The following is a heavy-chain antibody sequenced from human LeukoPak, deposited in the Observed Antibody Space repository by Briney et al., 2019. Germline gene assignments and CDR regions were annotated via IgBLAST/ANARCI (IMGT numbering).Heavy chain of an antibody. J-gene: IGHJ6*02. CDR2: ISAYNGNT. D-gene: IGHD6-13*01. Sequence: ASVKVSCKASGYTFTSYGISWVRQAPGQGLEWMGWISAYNGNTNYAQKLQGRVTMTTDTSTSTAYMELRSLRSDDTAVYYCATVGLIGFTYSSSWYDYYYYGMDVWGQGTTVTVSS. V-gene: IGHV1-18*01. CDR1: GYTFTSYG. CDR3: ATVGLIGFTYSSSWYDYYYYGMDV.